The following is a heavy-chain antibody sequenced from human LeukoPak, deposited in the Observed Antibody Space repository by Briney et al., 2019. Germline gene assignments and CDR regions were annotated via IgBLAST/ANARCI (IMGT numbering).Heavy chain of an antibody. Sequence: PSETLSLTCTVSGGSISSSHYYWGWIRQTPGKGLEWIGTIYYSGTTYYNPSLESRATISLDTSKNQFSLKLSSVTAADTAVYYCARGGFAANRAPLWGQGTLVTVSS. V-gene: IGHV4-39*07. CDR1: GGSISSSHYY. CDR3: ARGGFAANRAPL. J-gene: IGHJ4*02. CDR2: IYYSGTT. D-gene: IGHD6-13*01.